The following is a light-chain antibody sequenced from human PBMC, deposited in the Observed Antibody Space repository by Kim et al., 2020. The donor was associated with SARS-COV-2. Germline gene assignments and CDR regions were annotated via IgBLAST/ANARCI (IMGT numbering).Light chain of an antibody. CDR3: GADHGSGSNFVSYV. Sequence: QPVLTQPPSASASLGASVTLTCTLSSGYSNYKVDWYQQRPGKGPRFVMRVGTGGIVGSKGDGIPDRFSVLGSGLNRYLTIKNIQEEDESDYHCGADHGSGSNFVSYVFGTGTKVNVL. CDR1: SGYSNYK. V-gene: IGLV9-49*01. J-gene: IGLJ1*01. CDR2: VGTGGIVG.